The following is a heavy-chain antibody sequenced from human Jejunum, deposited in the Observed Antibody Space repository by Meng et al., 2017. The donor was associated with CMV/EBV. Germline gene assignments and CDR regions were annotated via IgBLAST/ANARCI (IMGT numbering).Heavy chain of an antibody. D-gene: IGHD3-16*01. CDR2: IYSGGST. CDR1: GFTVSSKY. Sequence: VQLVESGGGLVQPGGSLRLSCAASGFTVSSKYMSWVRQAPGKGLEWVSVIYSGGSTYYADSVKGRVIISRDSSKNTVYLQMNSLRAEDTAVYYCAESLKITNWGQGTLVTVSS. V-gene: IGHV3-66*01. J-gene: IGHJ4*02. CDR3: AESLKITN.